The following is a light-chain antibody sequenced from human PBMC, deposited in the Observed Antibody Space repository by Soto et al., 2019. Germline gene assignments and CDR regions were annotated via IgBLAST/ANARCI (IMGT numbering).Light chain of an antibody. CDR2: TSS. CDR3: QQSYSNPPT. J-gene: IGKJ1*01. V-gene: IGKV1-39*01. Sequence: DIQMTQSPSSLSASLGDRVTISCRASQSIGRNLNWYQQKPGKAPTLLMFTSSNLQSGVPSRFSGSGSGTDFILTISSLQPEDFATYYCQQSYSNPPTFGQGTKVDIK. CDR1: QSIGRN.